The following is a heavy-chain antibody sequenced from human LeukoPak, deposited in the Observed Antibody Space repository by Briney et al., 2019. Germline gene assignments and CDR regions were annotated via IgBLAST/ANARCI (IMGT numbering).Heavy chain of an antibody. CDR1: GYRFTTYW. CDR2: INPGDSDT. J-gene: IGHJ4*02. D-gene: IGHD3-22*01. V-gene: IGHV5-51*01. CDR3: ARHPITRYYDSSGHSAAGPDY. Sequence: GESLKISCKGSGYRFTTYWIGWVRQMPGKGLEWMGIINPGDSDTRYSPSFQGQVTISADKSISTAYLLWSSLKASDTAMYYCARHPITRYYDSSGHSAAGPDYWGQGTLVTVSS.